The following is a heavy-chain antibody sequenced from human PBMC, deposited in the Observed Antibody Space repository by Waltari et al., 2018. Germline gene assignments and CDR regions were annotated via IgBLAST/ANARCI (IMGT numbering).Heavy chain of an antibody. CDR1: GGSIGSTTNH. Sequence: QLQLQQSGPGLVKPSATLSLTCTVPGGSIGSTTNHWGWIRQPPGNGLEWIGSIFYNGNTYYNPSLKSRVSISLDTSKNQFSLNLSSVTAADTAVYYCARPRGGYDYWHFDLWGRGSLVTVSS. D-gene: IGHD5-12*01. CDR2: IFYNGNT. J-gene: IGHJ2*01. V-gene: IGHV4-39*07. CDR3: ARPRGGYDYWHFDL.